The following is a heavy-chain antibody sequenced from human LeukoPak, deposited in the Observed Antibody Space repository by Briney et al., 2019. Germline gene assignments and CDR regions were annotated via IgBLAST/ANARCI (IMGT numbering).Heavy chain of an antibody. CDR2: IYTSGST. D-gene: IGHD3-22*01. CDR3: ARLKYYYDSSGYYSYPYFDY. Sequence: SETLSLTCTVSGGSISSYYWSWIRQPAGKGLEWIGYIYTSGSTNYNPSLKSRVTISVDTSKNQFSLKLSSVTAADTAVYYCARLKYYYDSSGYYSYPYFDYWGQGTLVTVSS. J-gene: IGHJ4*02. V-gene: IGHV4-4*09. CDR1: GGSISSYY.